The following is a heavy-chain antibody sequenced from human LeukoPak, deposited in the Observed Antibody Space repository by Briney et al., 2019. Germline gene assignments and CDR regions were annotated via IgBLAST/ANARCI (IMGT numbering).Heavy chain of an antibody. CDR1: GFTFNNYE. Sequence: QPGGSLRLSCAASGFTFNNYEMNWVRQAPGKGLEGFSNISRSSNSIYYADSVKGRFTISRDNAKNSLYLQMNSLRAEDTAVYYCARDSLGLLPDFDHWGQGTLVTVSS. CDR3: ARDSLGLLPDFDH. J-gene: IGHJ4*02. V-gene: IGHV3-48*03. CDR2: ISRSSNSI.